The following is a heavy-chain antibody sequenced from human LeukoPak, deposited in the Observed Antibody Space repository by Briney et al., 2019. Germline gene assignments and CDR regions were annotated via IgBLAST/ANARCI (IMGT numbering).Heavy chain of an antibody. CDR3: ARDFPLYCSGGSCYYYYYGMDV. Sequence: GGSLRLSCAASGFTFSDYYMNWVRQAPGKGLEWVSYISSSSSTIYYADSVKGRFTISRDNAKNSLYLQMNSLRAEDTAVYYCARDFPLYCSGGSCYYYYYGMDVWGQGTTVTVSS. CDR2: ISSSSSTI. J-gene: IGHJ6*02. V-gene: IGHV3-48*01. D-gene: IGHD2-15*01. CDR1: GFTFSDYY.